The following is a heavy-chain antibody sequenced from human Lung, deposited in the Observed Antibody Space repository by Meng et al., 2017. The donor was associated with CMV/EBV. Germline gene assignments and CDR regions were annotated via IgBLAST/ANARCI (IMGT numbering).Heavy chain of an antibody. CDR1: FDFRSYG. CDR3: ARAASSIAARTRVDWFDP. CDR2: ISYDGSNK. D-gene: IGHD6-6*01. Sequence: FDFRSYGRYLVRQVPGKGRDWVAVISYDGSNKYYADSVKGRFTISRDNSKNTLYLQMNSLRAEDTAVYYCARAASSIAARTRVDWFDPWGQGTLVTVSS. V-gene: IGHV3-30-3*01. J-gene: IGHJ5*02.